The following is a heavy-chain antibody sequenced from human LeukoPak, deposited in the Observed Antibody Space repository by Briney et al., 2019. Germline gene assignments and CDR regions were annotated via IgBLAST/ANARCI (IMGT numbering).Heavy chain of an antibody. Sequence: PGGSLRLSCAASGFTFSSYAMHWVRQAPGKGLEWVAVISYDGSNKYYADSVKGRFTISRDNSKNTLYLQMNSLRSDDTAVYYCARDLRGKGYYDSSGYHPARDWGQGTLVTVSS. CDR1: GFTFSSYA. V-gene: IGHV3-30*04. CDR2: ISYDGSNK. CDR3: ARDLRGKGYYDSSGYHPARD. J-gene: IGHJ4*02. D-gene: IGHD3-22*01.